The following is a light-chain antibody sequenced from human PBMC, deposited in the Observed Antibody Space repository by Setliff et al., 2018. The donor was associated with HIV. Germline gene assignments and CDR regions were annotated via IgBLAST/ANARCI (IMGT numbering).Light chain of an antibody. CDR1: SSDVGGYNY. V-gene: IGLV2-8*01. CDR3: SSYAITNTLP. Sequence: QSALTQPPSASGSPGQSVTISCTGTSSDVGGYNYVSWYQQHPGQAPKLMIYEVTKRPSGVPDRFSGSKSGNTASLTVSGLQAEDEADYYCSSYAITNTLPFGTGTKV. J-gene: IGLJ1*01. CDR2: EVT.